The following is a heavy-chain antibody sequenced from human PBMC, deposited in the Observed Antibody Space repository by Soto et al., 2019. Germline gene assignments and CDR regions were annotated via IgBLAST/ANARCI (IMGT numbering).Heavy chain of an antibody. J-gene: IGHJ4*02. CDR3: ARGETIFGEIWEGAFDY. D-gene: IGHD3-3*01. CDR2: ISSSGSTI. CDR1: GFTFSDYY. V-gene: IGHV3-11*01. Sequence: GGSLRLSCAASGFTFSDYYMSWIRQAPGKGLEWVSYISSSGSTIYYADSVKGRFTISRDNAKNSLYLEMNSLRAEDTAVYYCARGETIFGEIWEGAFDYWGQGTLVTVSS.